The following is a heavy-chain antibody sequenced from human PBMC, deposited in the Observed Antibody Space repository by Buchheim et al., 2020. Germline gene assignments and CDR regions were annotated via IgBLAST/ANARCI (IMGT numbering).Heavy chain of an antibody. CDR3: ARVVVVVPAAIRRVFNYYYGMDV. D-gene: IGHD2-2*02. Sequence: QVQLVQSGAEVKKPGASVKVSCKASGYTFTGYYMHWVRQAPGQGLEWMGWINPNSGGTNYAQKFQGRVTMTRDTSISTAYMELSRLRSDDTAVYYCARVVVVVPAAIRRVFNYYYGMDVWGQGTT. CDR2: INPNSGGT. J-gene: IGHJ6*02. V-gene: IGHV1-2*02. CDR1: GYTFTGYY.